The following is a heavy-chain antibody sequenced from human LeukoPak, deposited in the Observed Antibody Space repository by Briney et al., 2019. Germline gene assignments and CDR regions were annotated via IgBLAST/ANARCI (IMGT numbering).Heavy chain of an antibody. Sequence: ASVKVSCKASGYTFTGYYMHWVRQAPGQGLEWMGWINPNSGGTNYAQKFQGRVTMTRDTSISTAYMELSRLRSDDTAVYYCARDRSEVPAAMYWFDPWGQGTLVNVSS. CDR1: GYTFTGYY. CDR2: INPNSGGT. D-gene: IGHD2-2*01. CDR3: ARDRSEVPAAMYWFDP. J-gene: IGHJ5*02. V-gene: IGHV1-2*02.